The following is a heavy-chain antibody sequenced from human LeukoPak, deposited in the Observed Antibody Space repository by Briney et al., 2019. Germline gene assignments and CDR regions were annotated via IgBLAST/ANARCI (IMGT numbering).Heavy chain of an antibody. CDR1: GFTFSNYA. D-gene: IGHD6-19*01. CDR3: ARGPLTEVAGTTWDS. Sequence: GGSLRLSCAASGFTFSNYAMSWVRQSPRKGLEWVSVVSGSGGSTYYADSVRGRFTVSRDNSQITLYLQMNSLGAEDTAVYFCARGPLTEVAGTTWDSWGRGTLVTVSS. CDR2: VSGSGGST. J-gene: IGHJ4*02. V-gene: IGHV3-23*01.